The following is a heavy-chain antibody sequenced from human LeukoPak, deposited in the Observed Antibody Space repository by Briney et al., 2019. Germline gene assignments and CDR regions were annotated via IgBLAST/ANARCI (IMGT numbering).Heavy chain of an antibody. Sequence: ASVKVSCKASGYTFTGYYMHWVRQAPGQGPEWMGWINPNSGGTSYAQQFQGRVTMTRDASISTVYMEMSRLTFDDTAVYYCARDRLVAGDGIFDYWGQGTLVTVSS. D-gene: IGHD6-19*01. V-gene: IGHV1-2*02. CDR2: INPNSGGT. J-gene: IGHJ4*02. CDR3: ARDRLVAGDGIFDY. CDR1: GYTFTGYY.